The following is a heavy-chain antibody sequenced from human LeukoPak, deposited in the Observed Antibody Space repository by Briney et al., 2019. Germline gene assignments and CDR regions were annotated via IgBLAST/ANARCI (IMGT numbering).Heavy chain of an antibody. CDR1: GGSFSGYY. Sequence: PSETLSLTCAVYGGSFSGYYWSWIRQPPGKGLEWIGEINHSGSTNYNPSLKSRVTISVDTSKNQFSLKLSSVTAADTAVYYCASSHSVVATILFDYWGQGTLVTVSS. J-gene: IGHJ4*02. CDR2: INHSGST. D-gene: IGHD5-12*01. V-gene: IGHV4-34*01. CDR3: ASSHSVVATILFDY.